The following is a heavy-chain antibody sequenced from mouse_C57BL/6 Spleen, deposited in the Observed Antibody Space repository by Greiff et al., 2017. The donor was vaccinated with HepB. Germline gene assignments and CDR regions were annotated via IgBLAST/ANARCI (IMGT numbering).Heavy chain of an antibody. CDR2: ISSGSSTI. V-gene: IGHV5-17*01. CDR3: ARPSYDYDGAWFAY. Sequence: VQLKESGGGLVKPGGSLKLSCAASGFTFSDYGMHWVRQAPEKGLEWVAYISSGSSTIYYADTVKGRFTISRDNAKNTLFLQMTSLRSEDTAMYYCARPSYDYDGAWFAYWGQGTLVTVSA. J-gene: IGHJ3*01. D-gene: IGHD2-4*01. CDR1: GFTFSDYG.